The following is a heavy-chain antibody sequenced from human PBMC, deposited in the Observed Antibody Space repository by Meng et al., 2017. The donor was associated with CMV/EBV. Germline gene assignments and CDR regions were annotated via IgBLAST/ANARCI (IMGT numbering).Heavy chain of an antibody. CDR1: GGSISSYY. CDR2: IYTSGST. Sequence: APLQASGPGLVRPSETLSLTCTVSGGSISSYYWSWIRQPAGKGLEWIGRIYTSGSTNYNPSLKSRVTMSVDTSKNQFSLKLSSVTAADTAVYYCAREDIVVVPAARGFDYWGQGTLVTVSS. D-gene: IGHD2-2*01. J-gene: IGHJ4*02. V-gene: IGHV4-4*07. CDR3: AREDIVVVPAARGFDY.